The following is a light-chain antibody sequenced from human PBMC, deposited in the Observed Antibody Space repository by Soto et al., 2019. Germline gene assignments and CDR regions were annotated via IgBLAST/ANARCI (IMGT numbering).Light chain of an antibody. CDR1: SSDVGGYNY. CDR2: DVS. Sequence: QSVLTHPASVSGSPGQSITISCTGTSSDVGGYNYVSWYQQHPGKAPKLMIYDVSNRPSGVSNRFSGSKSGNTASLTISGLQAEDEADYYCSSYTSSSTLVFGTGTKLTVL. CDR3: SSYTSSSTLV. V-gene: IGLV2-14*01. J-gene: IGLJ1*01.